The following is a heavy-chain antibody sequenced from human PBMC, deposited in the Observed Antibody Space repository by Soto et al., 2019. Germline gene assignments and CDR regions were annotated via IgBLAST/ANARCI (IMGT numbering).Heavy chain of an antibody. CDR3: AREYYDFWSVTYSYYGLDV. CDR1: GCSIHCYY. J-gene: IGHJ6*02. Sequence: SATLSLTCPLAGCSIHCYYWSWIGQAPGRGLEWIGYIFSSGSTNYNPSLKSRVAISVDTSKNQVSLKLNAVTTADTAVYYCAREYYDFWSVTYSYYGLDVWGQGTTVT. D-gene: IGHD3-3*01. V-gene: IGHV4-59*01. CDR2: IFSSGST.